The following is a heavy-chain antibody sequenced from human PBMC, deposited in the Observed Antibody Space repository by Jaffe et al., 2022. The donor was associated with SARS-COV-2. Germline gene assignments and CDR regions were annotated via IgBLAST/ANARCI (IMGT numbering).Heavy chain of an antibody. CDR3: ARVSPKTFYFYYMDV. J-gene: IGHJ6*03. V-gene: IGHV4-39*02. CDR2: IYYSGIT. CDR1: GGSISGANYF. Sequence: QPQLQESGPGLVKPSETLSLTCTVSGGSISGANYFWGWIRQPPGRDLEWIANIYYSGITSYNPSLQSRVTISVDTSKNQFSLKLSSVTAADTAMYFCARVSPKTFYFYYMDVWGKGTAVTVSS.